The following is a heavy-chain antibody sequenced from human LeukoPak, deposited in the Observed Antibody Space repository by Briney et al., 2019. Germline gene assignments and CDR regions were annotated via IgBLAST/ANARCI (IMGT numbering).Heavy chain of an antibody. J-gene: IGHJ3*02. CDR3: AITVLRFLGWLLPQYDI. D-gene: IGHD3-3*01. Sequence: SETLSLTCAVYGGSFSGYYWSWIRQPPGKGLEWIGEINHSGSTNYNPSLKSRVTISVDTSKNQFSLKLSSVTAADTAVYYCAITVLRFLGWLLPQYDIWGQGTMVTVSS. CDR1: GGSFSGYY. CDR2: INHSGST. V-gene: IGHV4-34*01.